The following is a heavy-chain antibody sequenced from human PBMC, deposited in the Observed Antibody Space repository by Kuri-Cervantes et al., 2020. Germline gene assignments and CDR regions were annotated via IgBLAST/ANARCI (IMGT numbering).Heavy chain of an antibody. CDR2: ISGSGGST. CDR3: ASRSGSLPTMKYGMDV. J-gene: IGHJ6*02. CDR1: GFIVSRNY. V-gene: IGHV3-23*01. D-gene: IGHD6-25*01. Sequence: GESLKIYCAAPGFIVSRNYMNWVRQAPGKGLEWVSAISGSGGSTYYADSVKGRFTISRDNSKNTLYLQMNSLRAEDTAVYYCASRSGSLPTMKYGMDVWGQGTTVTVSS.